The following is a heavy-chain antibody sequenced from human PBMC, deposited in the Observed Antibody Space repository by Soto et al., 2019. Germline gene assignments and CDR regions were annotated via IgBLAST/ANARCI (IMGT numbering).Heavy chain of an antibody. CDR1: GFTFSSYA. J-gene: IGHJ4*02. CDR3: AKATPNYDFWSGHKLDFDY. V-gene: IGHV3-23*01. Sequence: PGGSLRLSCAASGFTFSSYAMSWVRQAPGKGLEWVSAISGSGGSTYYADSVKGRFTISRDNSKNTLYLQMNSLRAEDTAVYYCAKATPNYDFWSGHKLDFDYWGQGTLVTVSS. D-gene: IGHD3-3*01. CDR2: ISGSGGST.